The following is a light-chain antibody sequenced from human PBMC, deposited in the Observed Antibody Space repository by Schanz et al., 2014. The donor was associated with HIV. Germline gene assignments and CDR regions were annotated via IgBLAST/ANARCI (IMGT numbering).Light chain of an antibody. V-gene: IGLV1-44*01. CDR2: NSY. J-gene: IGLJ7*01. CDR1: SSNIRSNT. CDR3: ATWDDSLNAWV. Sequence: QSVLTQPPSASGTPGQRVTISCSGSSSNIRSNTINWYQQLPGTAPKLLIYNSYHRPSGVPDRFSGSKSGTSASLAISGLRSEDEADYYCATWDDSLNAWVFGGGTQLTVL.